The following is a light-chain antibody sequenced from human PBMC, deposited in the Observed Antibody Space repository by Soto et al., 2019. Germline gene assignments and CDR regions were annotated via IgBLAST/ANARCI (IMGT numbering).Light chain of an antibody. J-gene: IGLJ3*02. V-gene: IGLV4-60*02. CDR3: ETWDSNSRV. Sequence: QLVLTQSSSASASLESSVKLTCTLSSGHNNYIIAWHQQQPGKAPRYLMKVEGSGSYNKGSGVPDRFSGSSSGADRYLTISNLQFEDEADYYCETWDSNSRVFGGGTKLTVL. CDR2: VEGSGSY. CDR1: SGHNNYI.